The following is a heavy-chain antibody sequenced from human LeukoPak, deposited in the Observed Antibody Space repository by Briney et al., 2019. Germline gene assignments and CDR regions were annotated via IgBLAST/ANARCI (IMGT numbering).Heavy chain of an antibody. CDR3: ARERARIAARTPRDYYYYMDV. Sequence: PSETLSLTCAVYGGSFSGYYWSWIRQPPGKGLEWIGEINHSGSTNYNPSLMSRVTISVDTSKNQFSLKLSSVTAADTAVYSCARERARIAARTPRDYYYYMDVWGKGTTVTVSS. V-gene: IGHV4-34*01. D-gene: IGHD6-6*01. CDR2: INHSGST. CDR1: GGSFSGYY. J-gene: IGHJ6*03.